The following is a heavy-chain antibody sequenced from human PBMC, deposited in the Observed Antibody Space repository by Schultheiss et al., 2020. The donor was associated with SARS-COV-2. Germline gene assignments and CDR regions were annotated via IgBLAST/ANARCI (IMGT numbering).Heavy chain of an antibody. V-gene: IGHV1-46*01. Sequence: ASVKVSCKASGYTFTSYYMHWVRQAPGQGLEWMGIINPSGGSTSYAQKFQGRVTMTRDTSISTAYMELSRLRSDDTAVYYCAKSSSWYMGYFDYWGQGTLVTVSS. CDR1: GYTFTSYY. CDR3: AKSSSWYMGYFDY. CDR2: INPSGGST. D-gene: IGHD6-13*01. J-gene: IGHJ4*02.